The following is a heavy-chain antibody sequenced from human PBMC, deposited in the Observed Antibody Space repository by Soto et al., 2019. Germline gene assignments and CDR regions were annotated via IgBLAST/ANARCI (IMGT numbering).Heavy chain of an antibody. CDR3: AGSRYCSSTSCYSFIPSNWFDP. Sequence: SETLSLTCAVSGGSISSGGYSWSWIRQPPGKGLEGIGYIYHSGSIYYNPSLKSRVTISVDRSKNQFSLKLSSVTAADTAVYYCAGSRYCSSTSCYSFIPSNWFDPWGQGTLVTVSS. CDR1: GGSISSGGYS. CDR2: IYHSGSI. V-gene: IGHV4-30-2*01. D-gene: IGHD2-2*01. J-gene: IGHJ5*02.